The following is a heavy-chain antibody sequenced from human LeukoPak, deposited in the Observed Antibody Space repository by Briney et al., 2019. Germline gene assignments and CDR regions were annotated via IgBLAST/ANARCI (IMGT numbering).Heavy chain of an antibody. CDR1: GGSISSSSYY. CDR2: IYYSGST. D-gene: IGHD3-10*01. J-gene: IGHJ4*02. Sequence: SETLSLTCTVSGGSISSSSYYWGWIRQPPGKGLEWIGSIYYSGSTYYNPSLKSRVTISVDTSKNQFSLKLSSVTAADTAVYYCARDMVVRGVYDYWGQGTLVTVSS. V-gene: IGHV4-39*02. CDR3: ARDMVVRGVYDY.